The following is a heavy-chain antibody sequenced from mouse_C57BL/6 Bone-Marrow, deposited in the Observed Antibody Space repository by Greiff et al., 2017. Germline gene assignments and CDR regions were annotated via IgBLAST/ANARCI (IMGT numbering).Heavy chain of an antibody. J-gene: IGHJ4*01. Sequence: QVQLQQPGAELVKPGASVKMSCKASGYTFTSYWITWVKQRPGQGLEWIGDIYPGSGSTNYNEKFKSKATLTVETSSSTAYMQLSSLTSEDSAVYYCARRIITTVRGYYAMDYWGQGTSVTVSS. CDR3: ARRIITTVRGYYAMDY. CDR1: GYTFTSYW. CDR2: IYPGSGST. D-gene: IGHD1-1*01. V-gene: IGHV1-55*01.